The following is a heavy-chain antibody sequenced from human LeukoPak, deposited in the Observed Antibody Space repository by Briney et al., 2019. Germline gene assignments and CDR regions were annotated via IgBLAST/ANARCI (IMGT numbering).Heavy chain of an antibody. D-gene: IGHD6-19*01. J-gene: IGHJ6*03. Sequence: GASVKVSCKVSGGTFSSYAISWVRQAPGQGLEWMGGIIPIFGTANYAQKFQGRVTITADESTSTAYMELSSLRSEDTAVYYCATGAGPARGYYYYMDVWGKGTTVTISS. CDR3: ATGAGPARGYYYYMDV. CDR1: GGTFSSYA. CDR2: IIPIFGTA. V-gene: IGHV1-69*13.